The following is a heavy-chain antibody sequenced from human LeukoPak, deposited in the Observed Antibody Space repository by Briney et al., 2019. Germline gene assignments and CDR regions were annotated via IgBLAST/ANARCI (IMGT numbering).Heavy chain of an antibody. Sequence: GGSLRLSCTASGFTFGDYAMSWFRQAPGKGLEWVGFIRSKAYGGTTEYAASVKGRFTISRDDSKSIAYLQMNGLKTEDTAVYYCTRDLSIFGVVVLDYWGQGTLVTVSS. J-gene: IGHJ4*02. CDR3: TRDLSIFGVVVLDY. CDR1: GFTFGDYA. D-gene: IGHD3-3*01. V-gene: IGHV3-49*03. CDR2: IRSKAYGGTT.